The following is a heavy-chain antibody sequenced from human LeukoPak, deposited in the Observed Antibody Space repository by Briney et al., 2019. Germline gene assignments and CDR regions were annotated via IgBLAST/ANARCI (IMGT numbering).Heavy chain of an antibody. Sequence: GVSLKISCNTSGYSFTTYWIGWVRHRPGKGLEWMGIIYPAASDVRYSPSFRRQVTISADKSISTAYLQWSSLEASDTSVYYCARGGVDDRCFDFWRQGALVSV. CDR2: IYPAASDV. D-gene: IGHD3-16*01. J-gene: IGHJ4*02. V-gene: IGHV5-51*01. CDR3: ARGGVDDRCFDF. CDR1: GYSFTTYW.